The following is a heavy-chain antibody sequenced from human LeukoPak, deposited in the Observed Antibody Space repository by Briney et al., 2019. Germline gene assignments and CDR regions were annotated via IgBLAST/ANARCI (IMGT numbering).Heavy chain of an antibody. J-gene: IGHJ4*02. Sequence: GGSLRLSCTVSGFSFSNYWMHWVRQAPGKGLEWLAFIWYDEITKNYADSVKGRFTISRDNSKNTLYVQMNSLRPDDTAVYYCAKDSSDYFDYWGQGTLVTVSS. D-gene: IGHD3-22*01. CDR3: AKDSSDYFDY. V-gene: IGHV3-30*02. CDR2: IWYDEITK. CDR1: GFSFSNYW.